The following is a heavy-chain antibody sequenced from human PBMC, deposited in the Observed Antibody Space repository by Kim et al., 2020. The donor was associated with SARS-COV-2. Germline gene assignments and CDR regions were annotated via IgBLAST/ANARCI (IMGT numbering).Heavy chain of an antibody. CDR1: GGSFSGYY. J-gene: IGHJ6*02. CDR2: INHSGST. Sequence: SETLSLTCAVYGGSFSGYYWSWIRQPPGKGLEWIGEINHSGSTNYNPSLKSRVTISVDTSKNQFSLKLSSVTAADTAVYYCARGNAFPNPPSRHFEAYYYYGMDVWGQGTTVTVSS. CDR3: ARGNAFPNPPSRHFEAYYYYGMDV. V-gene: IGHV4-34*01. D-gene: IGHD2-2*01.